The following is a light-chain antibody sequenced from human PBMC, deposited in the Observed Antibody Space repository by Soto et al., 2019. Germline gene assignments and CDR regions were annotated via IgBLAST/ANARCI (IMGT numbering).Light chain of an antibody. CDR1: QGVGSN. V-gene: IGKV3-15*01. J-gene: IGKJ1*01. CDR3: QRYNKWPLT. CDR2: GAS. Sequence: EVVMTQSPATLSVSPGDGAALSCRASQGVGSNLAWYQQKPGQAPRLLVYGASTRASGVPARFSGSGSGTEFTLTISSLGSEDFAVYYCQRYNKWPLTFGQGTMVEIK.